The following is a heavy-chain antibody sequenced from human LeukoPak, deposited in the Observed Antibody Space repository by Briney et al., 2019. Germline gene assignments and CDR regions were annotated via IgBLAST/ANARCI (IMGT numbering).Heavy chain of an antibody. J-gene: IGHJ4*02. Sequence: GGYLRLSCAASGFTFTDAWLSWVRQAPGKGLEWVGRIKNGGTTDYAAPVEGRFTISSDDSKATLYLQMNSLKTEDTAMYYCTTVSHFYLGGQGALVTVSS. V-gene: IGHV3-15*01. CDR2: IKNGGTT. CDR1: GFTFTDAW. CDR3: TTVSHFYL. D-gene: IGHD2/OR15-2a*01.